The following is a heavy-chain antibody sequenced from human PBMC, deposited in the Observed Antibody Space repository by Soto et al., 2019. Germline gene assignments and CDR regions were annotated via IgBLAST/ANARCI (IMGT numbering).Heavy chain of an antibody. Sequence: QLQQWGAGLLKPSETLSLTCVVSGGSFSTYYYNWIRQSPGKGLEWIGEINHSGSNNYSPSLKRRVTTSLDTSKKQLSLKLTSVTAADTAVYYCARGGSNDWQVAFDIWGQGPMVTVSS. D-gene: IGHD3-9*01. V-gene: IGHV4-34*01. CDR3: ARGGSNDWQVAFDI. CDR1: GGSFSTYY. J-gene: IGHJ3*02. CDR2: INHSGSN.